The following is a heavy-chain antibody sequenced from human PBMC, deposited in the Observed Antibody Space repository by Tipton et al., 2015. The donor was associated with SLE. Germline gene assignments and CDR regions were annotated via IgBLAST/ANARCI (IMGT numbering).Heavy chain of an antibody. CDR2: IYYSGST. CDR3: ARVACSGGSCYSGYDAFDI. Sequence: TLSLTCTVSGGSISRYYWSWIRQPPGKGLEWIGYIYYSGSTNYNPSLKSRVTISVDTSKNQFSLKLSSVTAADTAVYYRARVACSGGSCYSGYDAFDIWGQGTMVTVSS. CDR1: GGSISRYY. J-gene: IGHJ3*02. V-gene: IGHV4-59*01. D-gene: IGHD2-15*01.